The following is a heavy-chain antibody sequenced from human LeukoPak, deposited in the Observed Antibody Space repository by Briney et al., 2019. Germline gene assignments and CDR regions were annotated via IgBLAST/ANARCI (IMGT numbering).Heavy chain of an antibody. V-gene: IGHV4-34*01. CDR1: GFTFSRYA. D-gene: IGHD3-9*01. J-gene: IGHJ4*02. Sequence: GSLRLSCAASGFTFSRYAISWVRQAPGKGLEWIGEINHSGSTNYNPSLKSRVTISVDTSKNQFSLKLSSVTAADTAVYYCARIVLRYFDWLFSPYYFDYWGQGTLVTVSS. CDR3: ARIVLRYFDWLFSPYYFDY. CDR2: INHSGST.